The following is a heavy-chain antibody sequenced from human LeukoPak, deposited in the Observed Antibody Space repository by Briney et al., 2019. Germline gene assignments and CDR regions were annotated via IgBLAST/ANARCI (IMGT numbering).Heavy chain of an antibody. D-gene: IGHD3-3*01. CDR2: ISGSGGST. CDR1: GFTFSSYA. CDR3: AKVQNSLTIFGVVIIFDAFDI. Sequence: GGSLRLSCAASGFTFSSYAMSWVRQAPGKGLEWVSAISGSGGSTYYADSVKGRFTISRDNSKNTLYLQMNSLRAEDTAVYYCAKVQNSLTIFGVVIIFDAFDIWGQGTMVTVSS. J-gene: IGHJ3*02. V-gene: IGHV3-23*01.